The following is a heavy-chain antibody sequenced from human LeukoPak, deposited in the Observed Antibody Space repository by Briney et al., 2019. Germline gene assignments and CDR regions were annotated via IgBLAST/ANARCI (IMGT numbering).Heavy chain of an antibody. V-gene: IGHV3-33*01. Sequence: GGSLRLSCAASGFTFSSFGMHWARKAPGKGLEWVAVIWYDGSNKYYADSVKGRFTISRDNSKNTLYLQMNSLRAEDTAVYYCARSDSGYGHLDYWGQGTLVTVSS. D-gene: IGHD5-12*01. J-gene: IGHJ4*02. CDR1: GFTFSSFG. CDR3: ARSDSGYGHLDY. CDR2: IWYDGSNK.